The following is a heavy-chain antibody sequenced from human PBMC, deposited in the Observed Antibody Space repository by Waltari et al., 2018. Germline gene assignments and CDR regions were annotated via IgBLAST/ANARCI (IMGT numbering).Heavy chain of an antibody. D-gene: IGHD5-12*01. J-gene: IGHJ4*01. V-gene: IGHV3-30*02. Sequence: QVFLVESGGGVVQPGDSLRLSCVSSGFNFNIYGMHWVRHAPGKGLEWVAFTRFDGINKHYADSVKGRFTISRDNIENTLYLQMNSLRGEDSAIYYCAREDIVSATQWRGNQYRGNSGYDLWGQGTLVSVSS. CDR1: GFNFNIYG. CDR3: AREDIVSATQWRGNQYRGNSGYDL. CDR2: TRFDGINK.